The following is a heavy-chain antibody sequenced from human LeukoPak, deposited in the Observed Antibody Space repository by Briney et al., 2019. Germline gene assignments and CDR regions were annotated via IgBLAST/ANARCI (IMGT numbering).Heavy chain of an antibody. J-gene: IGHJ4*02. D-gene: IGHD1-26*01. CDR3: ARDRVGATTNFDY. CDR2: IYSGGNT. Sequence: EGSLRLSCAASGFTFSNAWMSWVRQAPGKGLEWVSVIYSGGNTYYADSVKGRFTISRDNSKNTLYLQMNSLRAEDTAVYYCARDRVGATTNFDYWGQGTLVTVSS. CDR1: GFTFSNAW. V-gene: IGHV3-53*01.